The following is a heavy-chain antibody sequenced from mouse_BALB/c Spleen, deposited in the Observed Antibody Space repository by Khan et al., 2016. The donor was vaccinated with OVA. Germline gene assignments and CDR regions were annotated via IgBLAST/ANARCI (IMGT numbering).Heavy chain of an antibody. V-gene: IGHV3-2*02. CDR2: ISSSGST. Sequence: EVQLKESGPGLVKPSQSLSLTCTVTGYSITSDYAWNWIRQFPGNKLEWMGYISSSGSTNYNPALKSRISITRDTSKNQFFLQLNSVTTEDTVTYYCARDGSRYNYAMDYWGQGTSVTVSS. CDR1: GYSITSDYA. D-gene: IGHD2-3*01. CDR3: ARDGSRYNYAMDY. J-gene: IGHJ4*01.